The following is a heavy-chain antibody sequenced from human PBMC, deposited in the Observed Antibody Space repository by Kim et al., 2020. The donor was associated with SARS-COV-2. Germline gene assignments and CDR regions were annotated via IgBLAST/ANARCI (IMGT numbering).Heavy chain of an antibody. J-gene: IGHJ4*02. CDR2: ISYDGSNK. Sequence: GGSLRLSCAASGFTFSSYGMHWVRQAPGKGLEWVAVISYDGSNKYYADSVKGRFTISRDNSKNTLYLQMNSLRAEDTAVYYCAKDFAAAGTFDYWGQGTLVTVSS. CDR3: AKDFAAAGTFDY. CDR1: GFTFSSYG. V-gene: IGHV3-30*18. D-gene: IGHD6-13*01.